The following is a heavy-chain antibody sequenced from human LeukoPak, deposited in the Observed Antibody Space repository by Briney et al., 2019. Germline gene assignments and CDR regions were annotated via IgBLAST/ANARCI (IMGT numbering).Heavy chain of an antibody. J-gene: IGHJ4*02. Sequence: ASVKVSFKSSGYTFTSYGISWVGQAPGQGLEWMGWSSAYNGNKNYAQKLQGRITSTTNTSTSTAYMELRSLRSDHTAVYYCARESRHSNSFDYSGQGTPATVTS. CDR1: GYTFTSYG. CDR3: ARESRHSNSFDY. CDR2: SSAYNGNK. D-gene: IGHD4-11*01. V-gene: IGHV1-18*01.